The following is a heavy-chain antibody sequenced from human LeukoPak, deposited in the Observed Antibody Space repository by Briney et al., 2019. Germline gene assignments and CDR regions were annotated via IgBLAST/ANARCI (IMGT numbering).Heavy chain of an antibody. CDR3: AKDRVSPGFNLFDP. CDR1: GFTFSSYA. Sequence: GGSLRLSCAASGFTFSSYAMNWVCQAPGKGLEWVSAINGRGDNTYYADSVKGRFTISRDNSKSTLFLQMNSLRAEDTAIYYCAKDRVSPGFNLFDPWGQGTLVTVSS. D-gene: IGHD2/OR15-2a*01. J-gene: IGHJ5*02. CDR2: INGRGDNT. V-gene: IGHV3-23*01.